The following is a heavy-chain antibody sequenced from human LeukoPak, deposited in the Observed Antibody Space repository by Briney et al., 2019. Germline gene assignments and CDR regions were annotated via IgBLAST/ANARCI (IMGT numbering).Heavy chain of an antibody. J-gene: IGHJ5*02. CDR1: GFTFSSYS. CDR2: ISSSSSYI. CDR3: ARDVIAVAGTSWFDP. V-gene: IGHV3-21*01. D-gene: IGHD6-19*01. Sequence: PGGSLRLSCAASGFTFSSYSMNWVRQAPGKGLEWVSSISSSSSYIYYADSVKGRFTISRDNAKNSLYLHMNSLRAEDTAVYYCARDVIAVAGTSWFDPWGQGTLVTLSS.